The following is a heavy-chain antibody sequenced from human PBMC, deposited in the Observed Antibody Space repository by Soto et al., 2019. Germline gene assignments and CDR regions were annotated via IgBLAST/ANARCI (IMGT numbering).Heavy chain of an antibody. Sequence: SETLSLTCTVSGGSISSYYWSWIRQPAGKGLEWIGRIYTSGSTNYNPSLKSRVTMSVDTSKNQFSLKLSSVTAADTAVYYCARDQRQFLEWPSRHYYYYGMDVWGQVTTVTVSS. CDR3: ARDQRQFLEWPSRHYYYYGMDV. CDR2: IYTSGST. V-gene: IGHV4-4*07. CDR1: GGSISSYY. D-gene: IGHD3-3*01. J-gene: IGHJ6*02.